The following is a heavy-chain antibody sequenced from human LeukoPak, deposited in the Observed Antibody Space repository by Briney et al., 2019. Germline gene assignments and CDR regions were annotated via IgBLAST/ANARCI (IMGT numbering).Heavy chain of an antibody. CDR2: IYHSGNT. CDR3: ASLLIVFGGTLARD. Sequence: KPSETLSLTCSVSDVSLSSSSYYWGWVRQPPGKGLEWIGSIYHSGNTYYNPSLESRVSISLDASTNEVSLKLRSVTAADTATYYCASLLIVFGGTLARDWGLGTLVIVSS. D-gene: IGHD3-16*01. J-gene: IGHJ4*02. V-gene: IGHV4-39*01. CDR1: DVSLSSSSYY.